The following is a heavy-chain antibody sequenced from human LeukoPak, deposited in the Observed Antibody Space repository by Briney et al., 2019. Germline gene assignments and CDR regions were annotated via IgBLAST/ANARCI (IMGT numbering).Heavy chain of an antibody. CDR1: GFTFSSYG. D-gene: IGHD2-15*01. Sequence: GRSLRLSCAASGFTFSSYGMHWVRQAPGKGLEWVAVIWYDGSNKYYADSVKGRFTISRDNSKNTLYLQMNSLRAEDTAVYYCARGPSLYCSGGSCYSGWFDPWGQGTPVTVSS. CDR3: ARGPSLYCSGGSCYSGWFDP. V-gene: IGHV3-33*01. CDR2: IWYDGSNK. J-gene: IGHJ5*02.